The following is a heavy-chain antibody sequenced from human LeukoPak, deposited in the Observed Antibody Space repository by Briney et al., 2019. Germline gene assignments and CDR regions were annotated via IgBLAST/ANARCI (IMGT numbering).Heavy chain of an antibody. CDR1: GFTFDDYA. D-gene: IGHD4-23*01. CDR2: ISWNSGSI. CDR3: AKAEGFFGGYYDH. Sequence: PGGSLRLSCAASGFTFDDYAMHWVRQAPGKGLEWVSGISWNSGSIGYADSVKGRFTISRDNAKNSLYLQMNSLRAEDTAFYYCAKAEGFFGGYYDHWGQGTLVTVSS. V-gene: IGHV3-9*01. J-gene: IGHJ4*02.